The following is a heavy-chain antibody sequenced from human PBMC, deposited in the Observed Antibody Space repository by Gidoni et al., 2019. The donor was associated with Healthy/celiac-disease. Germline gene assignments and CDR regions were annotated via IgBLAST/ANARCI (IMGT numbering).Heavy chain of an antibody. CDR3: ARDQDMGDLGYYYYYYMDV. Sequence: RFTISRDNAKNSLYLQMNSLRAEDTAVYYCARDQDMGDLGYYYYYYMDVWGKGTTVTVSS. J-gene: IGHJ6*03. V-gene: IGHV3-11*01. D-gene: IGHD1-26*01.